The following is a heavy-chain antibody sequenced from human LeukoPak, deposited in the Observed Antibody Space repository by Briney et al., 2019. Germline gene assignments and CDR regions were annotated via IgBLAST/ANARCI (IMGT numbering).Heavy chain of an antibody. J-gene: IGHJ4*02. CDR2: INSDGSST. D-gene: IGHD1-26*01. CDR1: GFTFSSYW. CDR3: ARDRSYSGRYFDY. V-gene: IGHV3-74*01. Sequence: GGSLRLSCAASGFTFSSYWMHWVRRAPGKGLVWVSRINSDGSSTSYADSVKGRFAISRDNAKNTLYLQMNSLRAEDTAVYYCARDRSYSGRYFDYWGQGTLVTVSS.